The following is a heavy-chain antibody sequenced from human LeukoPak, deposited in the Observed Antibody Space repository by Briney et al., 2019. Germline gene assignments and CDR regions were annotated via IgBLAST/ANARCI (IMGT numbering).Heavy chain of an antibody. J-gene: IGHJ4*02. CDR1: GFTFSSYG. CDR2: ISYDGSNK. D-gene: IGHD1-26*01. CDR3: ASGSYFDY. V-gene: IGHV3-30*03. Sequence: GGSLRLSCAASGFTFSSYGMHWVRQAPGKGLEWVAVISYDGSNKYYADSVKGRFTISRDNSKNTLYLQMNSLRAEDTAVYYCASGSYFDYWGQGTLVTVSS.